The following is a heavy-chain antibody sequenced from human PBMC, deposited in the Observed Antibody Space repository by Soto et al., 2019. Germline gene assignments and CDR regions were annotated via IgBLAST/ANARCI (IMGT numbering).Heavy chain of an antibody. CDR1: GFTFSSYG. Sequence: GGSLRLSCAASGFTFSSYGMHWVRQAPGKGLEWVAVISYDGSNKYYADSVKGRFTISRDNSKNTLYLQMNSLRAEDTAVYYCAKDREWLRQWLVPSGSTINYGMDVWGQGTTVTVSS. V-gene: IGHV3-30*18. CDR2: ISYDGSNK. CDR3: AKDREWLRQWLVPSGSTINYGMDV. D-gene: IGHD6-19*01. J-gene: IGHJ6*02.